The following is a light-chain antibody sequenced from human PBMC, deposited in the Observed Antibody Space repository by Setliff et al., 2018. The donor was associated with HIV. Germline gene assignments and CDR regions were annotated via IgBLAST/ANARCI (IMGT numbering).Light chain of an antibody. CDR2: EVS. J-gene: IGLJ1*01. CDR3: SSYTSSNTFYV. V-gene: IGLV2-14*02. CDR1: SSDVGSYDL. Sequence: QSALAQPASVSGSPGQSITISCTGTSSDVGSYDLVSWYQQHPGKAPKVMIYEVSKRPSGVSNRFSGSKSGNTASLTISGLQAEDEADYYCSSYTSSNTFYVFATGTKVTVL.